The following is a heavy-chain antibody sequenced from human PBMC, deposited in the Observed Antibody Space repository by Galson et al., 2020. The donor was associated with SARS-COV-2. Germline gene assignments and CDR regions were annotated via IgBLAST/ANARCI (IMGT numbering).Heavy chain of an antibody. J-gene: IGHJ4*02. Sequence: ETSETLSLTCTVSGGSISSSSYYWGWIRQPPGKGLEWIGSIYYSGSTYYNPSLKSRVTISVDTSKNQFSLKLSSVTAADTAVYYCARGLHYYDSSGYYFDYWGQGTLVTVSS. V-gene: IGHV4-39*07. CDR1: GGSISSSSYY. CDR3: ARGLHYYDSSGYYFDY. D-gene: IGHD3-22*01. CDR2: IYYSGST.